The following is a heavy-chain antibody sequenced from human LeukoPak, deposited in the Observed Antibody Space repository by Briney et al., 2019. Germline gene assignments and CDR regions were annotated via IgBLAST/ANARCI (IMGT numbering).Heavy chain of an antibody. D-gene: IGHD1-1*01. Sequence: SETLSLTCTVSGGSISSGGYYWSWIRQHPGTGLEWIGYIYYSGSTYYNPSLKSRVTISVDTSKNQFSLKLSSVTAADTAVYYCAREWVKLDDAFDIWGQGTMVTVSS. CDR1: GGSISSGGYY. CDR2: IYYSGST. CDR3: AREWVKLDDAFDI. J-gene: IGHJ3*02. V-gene: IGHV4-31*03.